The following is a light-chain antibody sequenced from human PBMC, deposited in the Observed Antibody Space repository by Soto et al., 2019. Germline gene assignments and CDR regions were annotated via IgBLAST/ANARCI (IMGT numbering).Light chain of an antibody. CDR1: QGISNY. CDR2: AAS. V-gene: IGKV1-27*01. Sequence: DIQTTQSPSSLSASVGDRVTITCRASQGISNYLAWYQQKPGKVPKLLIYAASTLQSGVPSRFSGSGSGTDFTLTISSLQPEDVATYYCQKYNSAPRWTFGQGTKVEIK. J-gene: IGKJ1*01. CDR3: QKYNSAPRWT.